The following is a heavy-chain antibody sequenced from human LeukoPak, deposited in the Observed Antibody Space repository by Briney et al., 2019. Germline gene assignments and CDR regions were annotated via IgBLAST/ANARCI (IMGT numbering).Heavy chain of an antibody. V-gene: IGHV1-2*02. CDR2: INPNSGGT. Sequence: GASVKVSCKTSGYIFTGYYMHWVRQAPGQGLEWMGWINPNSGGTNYAQKFQGRVTMTRDTSISTAYMELSRLRSDDTAVYYCARGPPYYDSSGGNFWGQGTLVTVSS. D-gene: IGHD3-22*01. J-gene: IGHJ4*02. CDR3: ARGPPYYDSSGGNF. CDR1: GYIFTGYY.